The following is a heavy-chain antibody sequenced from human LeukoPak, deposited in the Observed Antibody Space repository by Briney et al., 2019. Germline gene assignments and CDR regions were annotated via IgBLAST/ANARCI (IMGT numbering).Heavy chain of an antibody. J-gene: IGHJ4*02. CDR3: ARDRSRDGFAHFDY. D-gene: IGHD5-24*01. CDR1: EYTFSVYH. CDR2: INPDSGDT. V-gene: IGHV1-2*02. Sequence: ASVKVSCKASEYTFSVYHIHWVRQAPGQGLEWMAWINPDSGDTNYAQKFQGRVTMTRDTSISTAYMDLSRLTSDDTAVYYCARDRSRDGFAHFDYWGQGALVTVSS.